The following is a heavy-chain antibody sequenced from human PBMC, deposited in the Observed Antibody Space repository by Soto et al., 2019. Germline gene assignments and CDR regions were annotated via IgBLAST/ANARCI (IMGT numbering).Heavy chain of an antibody. CDR1: GYTFTSYA. V-gene: IGHV1-3*01. CDR2: INAANGNT. J-gene: IGHJ4*02. CDR3: ARAPYSSSSFFFDY. D-gene: IGHD6-6*01. Sequence: ASVKVSCKASGYTFTSYAMHWVRQAPGQRLEYMGWINAANGNTKYSQKFQGRVTITRDTSASTVYMELSSLRSEDTAVYYCARAPYSSSSFFFDYWGQGTPVTVSS.